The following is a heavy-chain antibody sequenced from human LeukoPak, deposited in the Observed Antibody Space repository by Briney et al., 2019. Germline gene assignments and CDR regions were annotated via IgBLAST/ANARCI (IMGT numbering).Heavy chain of an antibody. D-gene: IGHD3-16*01. CDR1: GFTFSSYA. CDR2: ISYDGSNK. Sequence: GGSLRLSCAASGFTFSSYAMHWVRHTPGKGLECVAFISYDGSNKHYADSVKGRFTISRDNAKNSLYLQMNSLRAEDTAVYHCVRGDRRDFWGQGTLVTVSS. CDR3: VRGDRRDF. V-gene: IGHV3-30*04. J-gene: IGHJ4*02.